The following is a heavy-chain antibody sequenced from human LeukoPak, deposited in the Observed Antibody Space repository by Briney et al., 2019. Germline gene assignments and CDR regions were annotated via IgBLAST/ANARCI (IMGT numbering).Heavy chain of an antibody. CDR1: GFTFSSYA. D-gene: IGHD1-26*01. V-gene: IGHV3-23*01. CDR2: ISGNGGDT. Sequence: SGGSLRLSCAASGFTFSSYAMGWIRQAPGKGLEWVSTISGNGGDTYYADSVKGRFTIARDNSRNTLYLRMNSLRVDDTAVYYCVKEPVSGSSFDYWGQGTLVTVSS. J-gene: IGHJ4*02. CDR3: VKEPVSGSSFDY.